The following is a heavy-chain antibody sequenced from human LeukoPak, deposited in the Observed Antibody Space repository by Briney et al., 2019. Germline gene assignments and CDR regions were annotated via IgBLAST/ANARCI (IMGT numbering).Heavy chain of an antibody. V-gene: IGHV1-46*01. J-gene: IGHJ4*02. Sequence: ASVKVSCKAPGYTFTSYYMHWVRQAPGQGLEWMGIINPSGGSTSYAQKFQGRVTMTRDMSTSTVYMELSSLRSEDTAVYYCARGWGGYNVPNYWGQGTLVTVSS. CDR1: GYTFTSYY. CDR3: ARGWGGYNVPNY. CDR2: INPSGGST. D-gene: IGHD5-24*01.